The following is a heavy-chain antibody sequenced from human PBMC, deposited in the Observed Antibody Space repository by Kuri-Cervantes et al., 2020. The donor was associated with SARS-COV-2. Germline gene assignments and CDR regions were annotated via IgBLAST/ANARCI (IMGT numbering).Heavy chain of an antibody. J-gene: IGHJ4*02. CDR2: IYHSGST. CDR1: GYSISSGYY. CDR3: ARARPSPGLGIFDY. Sequence: LRLSCTVSGYSISSGYYWGWIRQPPGKGLEWIGSIYHSGSTYYNPSLKSRVTISVDTSKNQFSLKLSSVTAADTAVYYCARARPSPGLGIFDYWGQGTLVTVSS. D-gene: IGHD7-27*01. V-gene: IGHV4-38-2*02.